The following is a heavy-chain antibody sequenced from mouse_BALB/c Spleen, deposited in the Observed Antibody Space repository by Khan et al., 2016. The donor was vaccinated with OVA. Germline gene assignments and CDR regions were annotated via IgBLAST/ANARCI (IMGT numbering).Heavy chain of an antibody. Sequence: QIQLQPSGAELVRPGVSVKISCKGSGYTFTDFTMHWVKQTPAKSLEWIGVISTYYGDVTYNQKFKGKATMSVDKSSSTAYMELARLTSEDSAIDCCTRGGGNRFVYWGQGTLVTVSA. CDR2: ISTYYGDV. J-gene: IGHJ3*01. CDR1: GYTFTDFT. V-gene: IGHV1S137*01. CDR3: TRGGGNRFVY.